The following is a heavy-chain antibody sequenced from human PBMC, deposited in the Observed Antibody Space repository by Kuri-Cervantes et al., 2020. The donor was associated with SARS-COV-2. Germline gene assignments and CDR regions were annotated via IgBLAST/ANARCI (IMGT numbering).Heavy chain of an antibody. CDR3: ARVTPSVGGYFDL. J-gene: IGHJ2*01. CDR2: ISSSGSTI. D-gene: IGHD5/OR15-5a*01. Sequence: GRSLRLSCAASGFTFRDYYMSWIRQAPGKGLEWVSYISSSGSTIYYADSVKGRFTLSRDNAKNSLYLQMNSLRDPDTAVYYCARVTPSVGGYFDLWGRGTLVTVSS. V-gene: IGHV3-11*04. CDR1: GFTFRDYY.